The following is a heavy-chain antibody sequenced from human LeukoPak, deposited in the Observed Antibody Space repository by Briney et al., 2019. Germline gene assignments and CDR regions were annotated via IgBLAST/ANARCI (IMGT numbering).Heavy chain of an antibody. CDR2: INPNSGGT. CDR1: GYTFTDYY. Sequence: ASVKVSCKASGYTFTDYYFHWVRQAPGQGLEWMARINPNSGGTNYAQKFQGRVSMTLDTSISTAYMELNSLRSDDTAVYYCGTDNMGPTGLGHWDQGTPVTVSS. J-gene: IGHJ5*02. V-gene: IGHV1-2*02. CDR3: GTDNMGPTGLGH. D-gene: IGHD1-26*01.